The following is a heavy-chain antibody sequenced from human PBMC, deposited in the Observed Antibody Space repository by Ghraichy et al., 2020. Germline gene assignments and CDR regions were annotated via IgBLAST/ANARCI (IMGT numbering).Heavy chain of an antibody. D-gene: IGHD4-17*01. J-gene: IGHJ4*02. CDR1: GFTFSSYG. CDR2: IRYDGSNK. CDR3: AKGPLTMVTTPCDY. V-gene: IGHV3-30*02. Sequence: GESLNISCAASGFTFSSYGMHWVRQAPGKGLEWVAFIRYDGSNKYYADSVKGRFTISRDNSKNTLYLQMNSLRAEDTAVYYCAKGPLTMVTTPCDYWGQGTLVTVSS.